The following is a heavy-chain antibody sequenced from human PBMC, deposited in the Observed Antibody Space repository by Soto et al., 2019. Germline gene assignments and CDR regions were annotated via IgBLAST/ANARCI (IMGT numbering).Heavy chain of an antibody. CDR3: ARAFFYGSGSLHYYGMDV. D-gene: IGHD3-10*01. J-gene: IGHJ6*02. Sequence: PSETLSLTCTVSGGSISSYYWSWIRQPPGKGLEWIGYIYYSGSTNYNPSLKSRVTISVDTSKKQLSLKLSSVTAADTAVYYCARAFFYGSGSLHYYGMDVWGQGTTVTVSS. CDR1: GGSISSYY. CDR2: IYYSGST. V-gene: IGHV4-59*01.